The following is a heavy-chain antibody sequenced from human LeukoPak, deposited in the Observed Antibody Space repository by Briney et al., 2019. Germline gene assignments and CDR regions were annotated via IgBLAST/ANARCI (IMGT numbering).Heavy chain of an antibody. CDR2: VYYSGST. Sequence: SETLSLTCTVSGGSISSGGYYWSWIRQHPGKGLEWIGYVYYSGSTYYNPSLKSRVTISVDTSKNQFSLKLSSVTAADTAVYYCACGGSFWSGYYAPFDYWGQGTLVTVSS. V-gene: IGHV4-31*03. CDR3: ACGGSFWSGYYAPFDY. D-gene: IGHD3-3*01. J-gene: IGHJ4*02. CDR1: GGSISSGGYY.